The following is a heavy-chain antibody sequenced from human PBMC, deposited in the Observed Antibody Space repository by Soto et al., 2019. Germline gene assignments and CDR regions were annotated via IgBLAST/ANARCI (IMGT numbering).Heavy chain of an antibody. Sequence: EVQLVESGGGLVQPGGSLRLSCAASGLIFSDYHMDWVRQAPGKGLEWVGRIRRKANSYTTEYAASVKGRFTISRDDSKASLYLQMHLLKSEDTAVYYCAMLGGWSGGSSGMDVWGQGTTVTVSS. D-gene: IGHD3-10*02. CDR3: AMLGGWSGGSSGMDV. J-gene: IGHJ6*02. CDR1: GLIFSDYH. CDR2: IRRKANSYTT. V-gene: IGHV3-72*01.